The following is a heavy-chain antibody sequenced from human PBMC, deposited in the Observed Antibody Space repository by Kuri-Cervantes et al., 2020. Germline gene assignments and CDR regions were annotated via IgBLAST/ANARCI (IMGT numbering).Heavy chain of an antibody. CDR2: INHSGST. CDR1: GGSFSGYY. Sequence: SETLSLTCAVYGGSFSGYYWSWIRQPPGKGLEWIGEINHSGSTNHNPSLKSRVTISVDTSKNQFSLKLSSVTAADTAVYYCARGGPHSGSSFYYYYYMDVWGKGTTVTVSS. V-gene: IGHV4-34*01. CDR3: ARGGPHSGSSFYYYYYMDV. J-gene: IGHJ6*03. D-gene: IGHD3-10*01.